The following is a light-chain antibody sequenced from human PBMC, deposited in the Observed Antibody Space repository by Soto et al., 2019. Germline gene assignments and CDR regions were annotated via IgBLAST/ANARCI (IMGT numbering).Light chain of an antibody. CDR2: EAS. J-gene: IGKJ2*01. V-gene: IGKV3-11*01. CDR1: QSISSY. CDR3: QQRSNWPRMYT. Sequence: EILLTQSPATLSLSPGERATLSCRASQSISSYIAWYQQKPAQPPRLLIYEASNRATGIPARFSGSGSGTDFTLTISSLEPEDFAVYYCQQRSNWPRMYTFGQGTKLEI.